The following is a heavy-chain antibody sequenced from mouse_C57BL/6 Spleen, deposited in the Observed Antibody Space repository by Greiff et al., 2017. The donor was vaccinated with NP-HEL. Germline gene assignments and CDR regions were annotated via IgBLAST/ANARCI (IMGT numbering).Heavy chain of an antibody. CDR2: IYPGDGDT. J-gene: IGHJ3*01. CDR1: GYAFSSYW. CDR3: AREGNYGRGFAY. Sequence: QVQLKQSGAELVKPGASVKISCKASGYAFSSYWMNWVKQRPGKGLEWIGQIYPGDGDTNYNGKFKGKATLTADKSSSTAYMQLSSLTSEDSAVYFCAREGNYGRGFAYWGQGTLVTVSA. D-gene: IGHD1-1*01. V-gene: IGHV1-80*01.